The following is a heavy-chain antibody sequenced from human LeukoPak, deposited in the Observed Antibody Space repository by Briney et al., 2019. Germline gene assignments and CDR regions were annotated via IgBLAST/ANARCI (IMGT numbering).Heavy chain of an antibody. CDR1: GFTVSSSY. D-gene: IGHD7-27*01. Sequence: GGSLRLSCAASGFTVSSSYMTWVRQAPGEGLEWVSVIYRDGSTYYADSVKGRFTISGDNSKNTLHLQMNSLRAEDTAVYYCAKTGGPWDWGQGALVTVSS. CDR2: IYRDGST. J-gene: IGHJ4*02. CDR3: AKTGGPWD. V-gene: IGHV3-53*01.